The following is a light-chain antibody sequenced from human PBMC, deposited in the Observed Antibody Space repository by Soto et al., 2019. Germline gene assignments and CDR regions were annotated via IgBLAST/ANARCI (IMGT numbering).Light chain of an antibody. CDR2: GAS. CDR1: QSIGNY. Sequence: EIVLTPSPGTLSLSPVEGATLSCRASQSIGNYLAWYQQKPGQAPRLLIYGASSRATGVPDRVSGSGSGTDFTLTINRLEPEDFAVYYCQQYGNFPYTFGQGTRLEIK. V-gene: IGKV3-20*01. J-gene: IGKJ5*01. CDR3: QQYGNFPYT.